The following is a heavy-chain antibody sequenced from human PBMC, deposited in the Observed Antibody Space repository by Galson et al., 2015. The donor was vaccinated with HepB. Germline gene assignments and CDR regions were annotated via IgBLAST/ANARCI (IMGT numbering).Heavy chain of an antibody. CDR1: GFTFSNYG. J-gene: IGHJ6*02. V-gene: IGHV3-30*18. Sequence: SLRLSCAASGFTFSNYGMHWVRQAPGKGLEWVAVISYDGSKKYYADSVKGRFTISRDNSKNTQHLQMNSLRAEDTAVYYCANLPPYCSGGTCYWDYYYYYGMDVWGQGTTVTVSS. D-gene: IGHD2-15*01. CDR3: ANLPPYCSGGTCYWDYYYYYGMDV. CDR2: ISYDGSKK.